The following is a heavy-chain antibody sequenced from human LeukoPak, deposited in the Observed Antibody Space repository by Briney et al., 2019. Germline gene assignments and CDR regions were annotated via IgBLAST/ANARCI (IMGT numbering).Heavy chain of an antibody. D-gene: IGHD1-26*01. CDR2: INWNGGST. CDR1: GFMFDHCA. J-gene: IGHJ3*02. CDR3: ARPHGSYGDAFDI. V-gene: IGHV3-20*04. Sequence: PGGSLRLSCAASGFMFDHCAMSRVRQAPGTRLERASRINWNGGSTGYADSVKGRFTISRDNAKNSLYLQMNSLRAEDTALCYCARPHGSYGDAFDIWGQATMVTVSS.